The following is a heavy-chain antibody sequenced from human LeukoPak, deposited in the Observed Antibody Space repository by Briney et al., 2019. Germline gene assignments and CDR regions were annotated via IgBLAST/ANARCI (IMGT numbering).Heavy chain of an antibody. Sequence: SETLSLTCTVSGASISTSSYYWAWIRQPPGKGLEWIGTIYYIGNTFYNPSLKGRVTISVDTSRNQFSLKLNSVTAADTAVYYCARRPRGYFDYWGQGTLVTVSS. CDR1: GASISTSSYY. CDR2: IYYIGNT. CDR3: ARRPRGYFDY. J-gene: IGHJ4*02. D-gene: IGHD1-26*01. V-gene: IGHV4-39*01.